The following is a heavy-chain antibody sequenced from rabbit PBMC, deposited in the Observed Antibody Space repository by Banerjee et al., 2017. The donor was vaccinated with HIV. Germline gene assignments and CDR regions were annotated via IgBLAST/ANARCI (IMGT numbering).Heavy chain of an antibody. Sequence: TLTCTASGVSFSSNYYMRWVRLAPGKGMEWISCIAGGASGVTYSATWGKGRFTCSKTSSTTVTLQMTSLTVADTATYFCARDTGRSFSSYEMDLWGPGTLVTVS. CDR3: ARDTGRSFSSYEMDL. V-gene: IGHV1S40*01. CDR1: GVSFSSNYY. CDR2: IAGGASGVT. D-gene: IGHD6-1*01. J-gene: IGHJ6*01.